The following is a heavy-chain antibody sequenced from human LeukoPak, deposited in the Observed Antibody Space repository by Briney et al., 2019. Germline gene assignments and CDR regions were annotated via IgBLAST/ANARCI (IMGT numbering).Heavy chain of an antibody. D-gene: IGHD4/OR15-4a*01. CDR1: GFTVSGHY. Sequence: GGSLRLSCAASGFTVSGHYMSWVRQAPGKGLEWVSVIYSGGNTYYADSVKGRFTISRDNAKNTLSLQTNSLTAEDTAVYYCARVRTYGYGDYLDYWGQGTLVTVSS. CDR2: IYSGGNT. V-gene: IGHV3-53*01. J-gene: IGHJ4*02. CDR3: ARVRTYGYGDYLDY.